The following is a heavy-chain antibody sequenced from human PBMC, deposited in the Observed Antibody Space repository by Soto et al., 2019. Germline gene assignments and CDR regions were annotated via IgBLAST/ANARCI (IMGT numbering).Heavy chain of an antibody. CDR2: VSGSGGNI. Sequence: GGSLRLSCIASGFTFSSGALSWVRQAPGKGLEWVSVVSGSGGNIYYADSVKGRFTISRDNSKNTLYLQMNSLRAEDTAVYFCAKSDDSNSRSTIDYWGQGT. V-gene: IGHV3-23*01. J-gene: IGHJ4*02. CDR3: AKSDDSNSRSTIDY. CDR1: GFTFSSGA. D-gene: IGHD2-2*01.